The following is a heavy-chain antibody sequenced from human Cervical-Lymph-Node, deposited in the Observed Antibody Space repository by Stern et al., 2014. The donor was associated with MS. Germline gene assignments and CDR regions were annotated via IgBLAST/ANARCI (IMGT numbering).Heavy chain of an antibody. Sequence: HVQLVQSGAEVKKPGASVKVSCKASGYTFTSYDINWVRQATGPWLEWMGWMNPNSGNTGYAQKFQGRVTMTRNTSISTAYMELSSLRSEDTAVYYCARGVIRFLEWKDAFDIWGQGTMVTVSS. CDR1: GYTFTSYD. V-gene: IGHV1-8*01. D-gene: IGHD3-3*01. J-gene: IGHJ3*02. CDR3: ARGVIRFLEWKDAFDI. CDR2: MNPNSGNT.